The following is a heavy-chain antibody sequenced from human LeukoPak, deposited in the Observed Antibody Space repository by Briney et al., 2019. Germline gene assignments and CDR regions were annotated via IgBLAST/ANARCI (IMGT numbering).Heavy chain of an antibody. CDR1: GFTFDDYA. J-gene: IGHJ4*02. D-gene: IGHD3-10*02. CDR2: ISWNSGSI. Sequence: PGRSLRLSCAASGFTFDDYAMHWVRQAPGKGLEWVSGISWNSGSIGYADSVEGRFTISRDNAKNTVYLEINSLRAEDTAVYYCARGGLFAYYFDYWGQGTLVTVSS. V-gene: IGHV3-9*01. CDR3: ARGGLFAYYFDY.